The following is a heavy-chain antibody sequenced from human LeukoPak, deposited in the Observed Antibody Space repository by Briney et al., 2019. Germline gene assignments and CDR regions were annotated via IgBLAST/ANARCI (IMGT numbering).Heavy chain of an antibody. Sequence: GGSLRLSCAASGFTFRSYAMHWVRQAPGKGLEWVAVISYDGSNKYYTDSVKGRSTISRDNSKNTLYLQMNSLRAEDTAVYYCARDCSSTTYYYYGMDVWGQGTTVTVSS. CDR1: GFTFRSYA. CDR3: ARDCSSTTYYYYGMDV. CDR2: ISYDGSNK. D-gene: IGHD2-2*01. J-gene: IGHJ6*02. V-gene: IGHV3-30-3*01.